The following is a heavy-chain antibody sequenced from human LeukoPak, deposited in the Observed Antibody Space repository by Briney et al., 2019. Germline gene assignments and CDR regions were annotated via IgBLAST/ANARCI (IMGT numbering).Heavy chain of an antibody. CDR2: IIPILGIA. V-gene: IGHV1-69*02. CDR3: ARSYYYDSSGSLDY. CDR1: GYTFTGYY. Sequence: SVKVSCKASGYTFTGYYMHWVRQAPGQGLEWMGRIIPILGIANYAQKFQGRVTITADKSTSTAYMELSSLRSEDTAVYYCARSYYYDSSGSLDYWGQGTLVTVSS. J-gene: IGHJ4*02. D-gene: IGHD3-22*01.